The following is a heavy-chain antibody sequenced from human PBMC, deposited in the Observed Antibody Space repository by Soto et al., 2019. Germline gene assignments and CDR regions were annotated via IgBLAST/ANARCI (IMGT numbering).Heavy chain of an antibody. D-gene: IGHD2-8*01. CDR3: ARQGAVILRMHNGLVL. J-gene: IGHJ3*01. CDR1: GYTFTGHY. V-gene: IGHV1-2*04. Sequence: ASVKVSWKGSGYTFTGHYMHWVRQAPGQGLEWMGWINPNSGGTKYAQKFQGWVTMTRDTSISTAYMELSRLKSDDTAVYYCARQGAVILRMHNGLVLWGPATLVTVSS. CDR2: INPNSGGT.